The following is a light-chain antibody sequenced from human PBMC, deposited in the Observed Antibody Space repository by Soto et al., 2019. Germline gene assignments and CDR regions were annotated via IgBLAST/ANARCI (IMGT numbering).Light chain of an antibody. Sequence: QSVLTQPPSASGAPGQRVTISCSGSSSNIGSNTVNWYQQFPGTAPRVLMYSNNQRPSGVPDRFSGSKSGTSVFLAISGLQSDDEADYYCAAWDDSLNGDVVFGGGTKLTVL. CDR2: SNN. J-gene: IGLJ2*01. V-gene: IGLV1-44*01. CDR1: SSNIGSNT. CDR3: AAWDDSLNGDVV.